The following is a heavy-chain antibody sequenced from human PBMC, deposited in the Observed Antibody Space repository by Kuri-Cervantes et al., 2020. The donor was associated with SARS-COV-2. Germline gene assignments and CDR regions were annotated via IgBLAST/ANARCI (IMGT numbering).Heavy chain of an antibody. J-gene: IGHJ4*02. CDR1: GYSISSGYY. CDR2: IYYSGST. CDR3: ARHPFSKTYYGSGKGRDY. Sequence: SQTLSLTCAVSGYSISSGYYWGWIRQPAGKGLEWIGSIYYSGSTYYNPSLKSRVTISVDTSKNQFSLKLSSVTAADTAVYYCARHPFSKTYYGSGKGRDYRGQGTLVTVSS. V-gene: IGHV4-38-2*01. D-gene: IGHD3-10*01.